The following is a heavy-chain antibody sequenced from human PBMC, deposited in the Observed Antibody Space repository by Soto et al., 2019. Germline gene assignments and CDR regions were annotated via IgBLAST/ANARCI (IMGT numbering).Heavy chain of an antibody. J-gene: IGHJ4*02. CDR2: IKTSTGTT. CDR3: ARGSLIHFDY. V-gene: IGHV3-48*02. Sequence: GSLRLSCAASGFTFSGFAMNWVRQAPGKGLEWISYIKTSTGTTHYADSVKGRFTISRDNAKNSVYLQMNSLRDEDTAVYYCARGSLIHFDYWRQGALVTVSS. CDR1: GFTFSGFA.